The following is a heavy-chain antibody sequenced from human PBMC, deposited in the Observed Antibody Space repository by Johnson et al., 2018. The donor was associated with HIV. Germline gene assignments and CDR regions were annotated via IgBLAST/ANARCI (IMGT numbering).Heavy chain of an antibody. CDR3: AKEQYYPDDAFDT. J-gene: IGHJ3*02. V-gene: IGHV3-9*01. CDR2: IRWNSGSI. Sequence: VQLVESGGGLVQPGRSLRLSCAASGFTFDDYAMHWVRQAPGKGLEWVSGIRWNSGSIGYADSVKGRFTISRDNAKNSLYLQMNSLRAEDTALYYSAKEQYYPDDAFDTWGQGTMVTVSS. CDR1: GFTFDDYA. D-gene: IGHD2/OR15-2a*01.